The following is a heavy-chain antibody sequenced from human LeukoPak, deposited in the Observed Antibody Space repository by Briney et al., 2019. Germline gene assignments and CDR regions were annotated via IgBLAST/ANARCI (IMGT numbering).Heavy chain of an antibody. J-gene: IGHJ4*02. D-gene: IGHD3-22*01. Sequence: GGSLRLSCVASGFTFSSFWMGWLRQAPGRGLEWVANINRDGSEKYYMDSVKGRFTISRDNAKNSLYLQMNSLRAEDTAVYYCARPRDSSGYYGYWGQGTLVTVSS. CDR2: INRDGSEK. CDR1: GFTFSSFW. CDR3: ARPRDSSGYYGY. V-gene: IGHV3-7*01.